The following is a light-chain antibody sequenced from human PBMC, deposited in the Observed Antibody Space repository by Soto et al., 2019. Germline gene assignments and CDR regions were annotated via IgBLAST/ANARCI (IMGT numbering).Light chain of an antibody. CDR1: SSNIGSYYD. J-gene: IGLJ2*01. CDR3: QSYDSSLSHVV. V-gene: IGLV1-40*01. Sequence: QSVLTQPPSVSGAPGQRVTIPCTGSSSNIGSYYDVHWYQQLPGTVPKLLIYGDNNRPSGVPDRFSGSKSGTSAALAITGLQAEDEADYYGQSYDSSLSHVVFGGGTKLAVL. CDR2: GDN.